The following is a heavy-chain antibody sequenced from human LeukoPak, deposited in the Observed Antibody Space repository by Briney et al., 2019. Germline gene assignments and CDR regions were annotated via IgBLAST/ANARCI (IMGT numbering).Heavy chain of an antibody. D-gene: IGHD1-26*01. J-gene: IGHJ4*02. CDR3: VKSGGYGLIDY. CDR1: GASIDSYY. CDR2: IYYSGTT. Sequence: SETLSLTCTISGASIDSYYWSWIRQPPGKGLEWTGYIYYSGTTNYNPSLKRRVTISVDTSKNQFSLRLNSVTAADTAMYYCVKSGGYGLIDYWGQGTLVTVSS. V-gene: IGHV4-59*08.